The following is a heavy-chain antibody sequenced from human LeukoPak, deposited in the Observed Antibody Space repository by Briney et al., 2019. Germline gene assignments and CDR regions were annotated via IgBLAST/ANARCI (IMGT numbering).Heavy chain of an antibody. CDR3: AKRSGSSWYGDFDY. J-gene: IGHJ4*02. V-gene: IGHV3-23*01. D-gene: IGHD6-13*01. CDR2: ISGSGGST. CDR1: RFTFSSYP. Sequence: GGSLRLSCAASRFTFSSYPMSWVRQAPGKGLEWVSAISGSGGSTYYADSVKGRFTISRDNSKNTLYLQMNSLRAEDTAVYYCAKRSGSSWYGDFDYWGQGTLVTVSS.